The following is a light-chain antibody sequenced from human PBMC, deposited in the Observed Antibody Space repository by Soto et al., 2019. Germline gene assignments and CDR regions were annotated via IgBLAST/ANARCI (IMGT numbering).Light chain of an antibody. Sequence: EIVLTQSPGTLSLSPGERATLSCRASQSVSSSYLAWYQQKPGQAPRLLIYDASSRATGIPARFSGSGSGTDFTLTINSLEPEDFAVFHCQQYDSSPITFGQGTRLEIK. V-gene: IGKV3-20*01. J-gene: IGKJ5*01. CDR3: QQYDSSPIT. CDR1: QSVSSSY. CDR2: DAS.